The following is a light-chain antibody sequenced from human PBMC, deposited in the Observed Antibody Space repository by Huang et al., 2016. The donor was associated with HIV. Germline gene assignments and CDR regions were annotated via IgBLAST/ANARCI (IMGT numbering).Light chain of an antibody. J-gene: IGKJ5*01. Sequence: EIVLTQSPGTLSLSPGERATLSCRASQSVRSGFLAWYQQRPGQAPRLLIHGASSRAKGSPDRCSGSVSGTDFTLTINRLEPEDFAVYYCQQYGSSPPITFGQGTRLEIK. CDR3: QQYGSSPPIT. CDR2: GAS. CDR1: QSVRSGF. V-gene: IGKV3-20*01.